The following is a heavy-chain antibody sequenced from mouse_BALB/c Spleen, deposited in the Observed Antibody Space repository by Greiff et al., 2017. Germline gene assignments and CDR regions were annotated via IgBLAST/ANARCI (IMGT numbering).Heavy chain of an antibody. Sequence: VQGVESGPGLVAPSQSLSITCTVSGFSLTGYGVNWVRQPPGKGLEWLGMIWGDGSTDYNSALKSRLSISKDNSKSQVFLKMNSLQTDDTARYYCASYGYDRYFDVWGAGTTVTVSS. J-gene: IGHJ1*01. CDR2: IWGDGST. CDR3: ASYGYDRYFDV. D-gene: IGHD2-2*01. V-gene: IGHV2-6-7*01. CDR1: GFSLTGYG.